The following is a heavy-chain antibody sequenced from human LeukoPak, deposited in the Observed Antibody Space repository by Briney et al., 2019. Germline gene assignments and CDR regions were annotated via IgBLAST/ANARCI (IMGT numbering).Heavy chain of an antibody. D-gene: IGHD3-22*01. V-gene: IGHV3-23*01. CDR1: GFTFSSYA. J-gene: IGHJ4*02. CDR2: ISGSGGST. Sequence: PGGSLRLSCAASGFTFSSYAMRWVRQAPGKGLEWVSAISGSGGSTYYADSVKGRFTISRDNSKNTLYLQMNSLRAEDTAVYYCAPTPYYYDSSGQRFDYWGQGTLVTVSS. CDR3: APTPYYYDSSGQRFDY.